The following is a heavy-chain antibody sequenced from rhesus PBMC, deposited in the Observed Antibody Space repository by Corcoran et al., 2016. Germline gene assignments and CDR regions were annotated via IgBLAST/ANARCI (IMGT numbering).Heavy chain of an antibody. CDR3: ARGAITVTNDV. CDR2: ITYSGST. Sequence: QVQLQESGPGLVKPSETLSLTCAVSGYSISSCYYCTWLRQPPGKGLEWIGYITYSGSTSYNPSLKSRVTVSRDTSKNHFSLKLSSVTAADTAVYYCARGAITVTNDVWGPGVLVTVSS. V-gene: IGHV4-122*02. J-gene: IGHJ5-1*01. D-gene: IGHD3-9*01. CDR1: GYSISSCYY.